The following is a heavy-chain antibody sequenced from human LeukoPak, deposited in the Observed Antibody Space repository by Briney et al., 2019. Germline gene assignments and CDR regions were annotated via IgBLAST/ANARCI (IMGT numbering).Heavy chain of an antibody. Sequence: SETLSLTCTVSGGSISSGGYYWSWIRQHPGKGLEWIGYIYYSGSTYYNPSLKSRVTISVDTSKNQFSLKLSPVTAADTAVYYCAREGPQDDSRFDPWGQGTLVTVSS. D-gene: IGHD3-22*01. J-gene: IGHJ5*02. CDR2: IYYSGST. V-gene: IGHV4-31*03. CDR1: GGSISSGGYY. CDR3: AREGPQDDSRFDP.